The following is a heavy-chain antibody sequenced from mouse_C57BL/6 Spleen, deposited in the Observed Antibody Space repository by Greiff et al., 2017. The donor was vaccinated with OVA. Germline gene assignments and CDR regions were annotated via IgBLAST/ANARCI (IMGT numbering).Heavy chain of an antibody. V-gene: IGHV1-81*01. D-gene: IGHD2-3*01. CDR3: ARYDGTYYFDY. CDR2: IYPRSGNT. J-gene: IGHJ2*01. CDR1: GYTFTSYG. Sequence: VQLQESGAELARPGASVKLSCKASGYTFTSYGISWVKQRTGQGLEWIGEIYPRSGNTYYNEKFKGKATLTADKSSSTAYMELRSLTSEDSAVYFCARYDGTYYFDYWGQGTTLTVSS.